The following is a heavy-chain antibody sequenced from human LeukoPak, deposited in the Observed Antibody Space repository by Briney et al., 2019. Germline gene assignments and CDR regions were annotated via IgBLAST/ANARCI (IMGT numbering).Heavy chain of an antibody. CDR2: IYYSGGT. CDR1: GGSISSYY. D-gene: IGHD2-21*01. J-gene: IGHJ4*02. V-gene: IGHV4-59*01. CDR3: ARDLLGMLFPYY. Sequence: SETLSLTCTVSGGSISSYYWSGIRQPPGKGLEWMGYIYYSGGTNYNPSLTGGGSISVDTSKNQFSLKLSSVTAADTAVYYCARDLLGMLFPYYWGQGTLVTVSS.